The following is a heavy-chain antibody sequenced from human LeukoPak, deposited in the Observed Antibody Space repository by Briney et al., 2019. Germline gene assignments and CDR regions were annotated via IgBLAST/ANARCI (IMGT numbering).Heavy chain of an antibody. CDR3: ARDYLGGPWGGVDAFDI. V-gene: IGHV7-4-1*02. Sequence: ASVKVSCKASGYTFTSYATNWVRQAPGQGLEWMGWINTNTGNPTYAQGFTGRFVFSLDSSVSTAYLQISSLKAEDTAVYYCARDYLGGPWGGVDAFDIWGQGTMVTVSS. CDR1: GYTFTSYA. J-gene: IGHJ3*02. D-gene: IGHD3-16*01. CDR2: INTNTGNP.